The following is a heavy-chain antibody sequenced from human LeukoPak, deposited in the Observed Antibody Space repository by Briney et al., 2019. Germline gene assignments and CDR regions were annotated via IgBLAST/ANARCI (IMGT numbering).Heavy chain of an antibody. CDR1: GYTFTSYG. D-gene: IGHD2/OR15-2a*01. V-gene: IGHV1-8*02. CDR2: MNPDTGNT. Sequence: GASVKVSCKASGYTFTSYGISWVRQATGQGLEWMGWMNPDTGNTAYAQKFQGRVIMTRNISISTAYMELSSLTSEDTAVYYCARGGHTWYYYLDVWGKGTTVT. CDR3: ARGGHTWYYYLDV. J-gene: IGHJ6*03.